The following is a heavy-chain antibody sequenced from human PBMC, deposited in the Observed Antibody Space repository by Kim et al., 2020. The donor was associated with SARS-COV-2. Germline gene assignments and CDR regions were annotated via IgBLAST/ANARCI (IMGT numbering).Heavy chain of an antibody. Sequence: GGSLRLSCAASGFTFSSYAMHWVRQAPGKGLEWVAVISYDGSNKYYADSVKGRFTISRDNSKNTLYLQMNSLRAEDTAVYYCARDPGDYWGQGTLVTVSS. CDR2: ISYDGSNK. V-gene: IGHV3-30*04. CDR3: ARDPGDY. J-gene: IGHJ4*02. CDR1: GFTFSSYA.